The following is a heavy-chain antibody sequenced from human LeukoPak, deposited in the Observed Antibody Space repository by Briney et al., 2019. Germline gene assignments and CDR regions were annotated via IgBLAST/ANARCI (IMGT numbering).Heavy chain of an antibody. V-gene: IGHV1-69*06. CDR1: GASFSSYA. CDR2: IIPIFGTP. J-gene: IGHJ6*03. CDR3: AKQGALRQDYYMDV. Sequence: ASVKVSCKASGASFSSYAISWVRPAPGQGLEWMGRIIPIFGTPNYAQRFQGRVTITADIVSSTAYMEVNNLTSEDTAVYFCAKQGALRQDYYMDVWGKGTTVTVSS.